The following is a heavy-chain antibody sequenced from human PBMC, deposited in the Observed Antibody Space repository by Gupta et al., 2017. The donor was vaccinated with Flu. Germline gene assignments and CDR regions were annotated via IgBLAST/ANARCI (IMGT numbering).Heavy chain of an antibody. D-gene: IGHD2-21*01. J-gene: IGHJ3*01. Sequence: QVQLVQSGAEVKQPGSSVQVSCKHSGGPFSEFALSWVRQVPGQRLEWMGGIITALNTNLYAPQDQGRVTIFADASTDTVYTDLSGLTCADTAIYFCASGQRGDDNSGDFEEWGQGTMVTASS. CDR2: IITALNTN. V-gene: IGHV1-69*01. CDR1: GGPFSEFA. CDR3: ASGQRGDDNSGDFEE.